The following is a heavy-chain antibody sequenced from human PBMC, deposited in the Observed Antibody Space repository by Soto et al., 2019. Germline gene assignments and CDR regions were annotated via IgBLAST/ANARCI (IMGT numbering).Heavy chain of an antibody. CDR1: GASISSYY. CDR3: ARDYGGSSSFIGVFGY. D-gene: IGHD1-26*01. Sequence: QVQLQESGPGLVKPSETLSLTCTVSGASISSYYWSWIRQPPGKGLEWIGYIYYSGSTNYNPSLKSQVTISVDTSKNHCTLKLSSVTAADTAVYYCARDYGGSSSFIGVFGYWGQGTLVTVSS. V-gene: IGHV4-59*01. J-gene: IGHJ4*02. CDR2: IYYSGST.